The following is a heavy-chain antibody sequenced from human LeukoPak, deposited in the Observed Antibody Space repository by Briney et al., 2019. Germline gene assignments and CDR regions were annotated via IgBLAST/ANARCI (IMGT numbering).Heavy chain of an antibody. J-gene: IGHJ4*02. CDR1: GFTISSNY. CDR2: NYTGGST. D-gene: IGHD3-10*01. Sequence: GGSLRLSCAASGFTISSNYMSWVHQAPGKGLEWVSVNYTGGSTYYADSVKGRFTISRDKSKNTLYLQMSSLRAEDTAVYYCAKGMIFGYFEDWGQGALVTVSS. CDR3: AKGMIFGYFED. V-gene: IGHV3-66*01.